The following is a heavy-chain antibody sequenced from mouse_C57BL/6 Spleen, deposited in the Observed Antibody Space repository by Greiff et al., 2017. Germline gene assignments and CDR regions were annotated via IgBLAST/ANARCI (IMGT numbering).Heavy chain of an antibody. CDR1: GYTFTSYW. J-gene: IGHJ4*01. CDR3: ARTGPYYAMDY. D-gene: IGHD3-1*01. V-gene: IGHV1-50*01. CDR2: IDPSDSYT. Sequence: QVQLQQPGAELVKPGASVKLSCKASGYTFTSYWMQWVKQRPGQGLEWIGEIDPSDSYTNYNQKFKGKATLTVDTSSSTAYMQLSSLTSDDSAVYYCARTGPYYAMDYWGQGTSVTVSS.